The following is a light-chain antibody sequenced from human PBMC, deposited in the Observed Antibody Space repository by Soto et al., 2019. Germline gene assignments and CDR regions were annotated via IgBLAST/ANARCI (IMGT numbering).Light chain of an antibody. Sequence: QSVLTQPASVSGSPGQSITISCTGTSSDVGGYDYVSWYQQHPGKAPKLMLYDVSNRPSGVSNRFSGSKSGNTASLTTSGLQAEDEADYYCSSYTSSSTYVFGTGTKVTVL. J-gene: IGLJ1*01. V-gene: IGLV2-14*01. CDR3: SSYTSSSTYV. CDR1: SSDVGGYDY. CDR2: DVS.